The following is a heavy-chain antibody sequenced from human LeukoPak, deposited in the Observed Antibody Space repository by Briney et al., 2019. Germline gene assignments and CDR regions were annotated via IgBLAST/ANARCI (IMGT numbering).Heavy chain of an antibody. CDR1: GGTFINYA. CDR2: IIPIFGTA. Sequence: GASVKVSCKGSGGTFINYAISWVRQAPGQGLEWMGRIIPIFGTANYAQKFQGRVTITTDESTSTAYMELSSLRSEDTAVYYCARDLDYDSSGYSPYWGQGTLVTVSS. D-gene: IGHD3-22*01. J-gene: IGHJ4*02. CDR3: ARDLDYDSSGYSPY. V-gene: IGHV1-69*05.